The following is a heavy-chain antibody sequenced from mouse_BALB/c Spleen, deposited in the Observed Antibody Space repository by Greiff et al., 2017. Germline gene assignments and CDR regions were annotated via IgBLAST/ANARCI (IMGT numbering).Heavy chain of an antibody. CDR3: AKSHYYGSSYWYFDV. Sequence: VQLQQSGPELVKPGASVKISCKTSGYTFTEYTMHWVKQSHGKSLEWIGGINPNNGGTSYNQKFKGKATLTVDKSSSTAYMQLKSLTSEDSAVYYCAKSHYYGSSYWYFDVWGAGTTVTVSS. D-gene: IGHD1-1*01. J-gene: IGHJ1*01. CDR2: INPNNGGT. V-gene: IGHV1-18*01. CDR1: GYTFTEYT.